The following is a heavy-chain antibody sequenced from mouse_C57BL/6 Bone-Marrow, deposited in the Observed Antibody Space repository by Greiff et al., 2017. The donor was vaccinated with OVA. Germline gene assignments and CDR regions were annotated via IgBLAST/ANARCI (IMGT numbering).Heavy chain of an antibody. CDR2: IHPNSGST. V-gene: IGHV1-64*01. Sequence: VQLQQPGAELVKPGASVKLSCKASGYTFTSSWMHWVKQRPGQGLEWIGMIHPNSGSTNYNEKFKSKATLTVDKSSSTAYMQLSSLTSEDSAVYYCAIWGAPSPPCAYWGQGTLVTVSA. CDR1: GYTFTSSW. CDR3: AIWGAPSPPCAY. D-gene: IGHD1-1*02. J-gene: IGHJ3*01.